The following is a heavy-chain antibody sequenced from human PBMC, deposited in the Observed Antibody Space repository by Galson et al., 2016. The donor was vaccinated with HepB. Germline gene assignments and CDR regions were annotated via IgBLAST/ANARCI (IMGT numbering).Heavy chain of an antibody. CDR2: ISHDGSNK. Sequence: SLRLSCAASGIIFSRYEMHWVRQAPGKGLEWVAVISHDGSNKYYADSVRGRFTISRDNSKSMLYLQMNSLRAEDTAVYYCAREDTGGNIVVVPARIRGYYNGMDVWGQGTTVTVSS. CDR3: AREDTGGNIVVVPARIRGYYNGMDV. D-gene: IGHD2-2*01. J-gene: IGHJ6*02. CDR1: GIIFSRYE. V-gene: IGHV3-30-3*01.